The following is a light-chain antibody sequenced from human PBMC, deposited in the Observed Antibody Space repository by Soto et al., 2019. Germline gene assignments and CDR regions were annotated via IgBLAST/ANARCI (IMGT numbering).Light chain of an antibody. J-gene: IGLJ3*02. V-gene: IGLV2-8*01. CDR3: TSYAGSNNLV. Sequence: QSVLTQTPSASGSPGQSVTISCTVTSSDIGGYNYVSWYQQHPGKAPKLIIYEVSKRPSGVPDRFSGSKSGNTASLTVSGLQAEDEADYYCTSYAGSNNLVFAGGTKVTVL. CDR2: EVS. CDR1: SSDIGGYNY.